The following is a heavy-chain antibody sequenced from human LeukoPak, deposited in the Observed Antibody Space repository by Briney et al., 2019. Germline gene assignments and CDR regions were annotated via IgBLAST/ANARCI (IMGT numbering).Heavy chain of an antibody. Sequence: GGSLRLSCAASGFNISSYVLHWVRQAPGKGLEYVSAISSYGVNTFYAKSVKGRFTISRDNSKNTLYLQMGSLRAEDMAVYYCASVSVSGGRNGLDIWGQGTMVIVSS. CDR1: GFNISSYV. V-gene: IGHV3-64*01. CDR2: ISSYGVNT. CDR3: ASVSVSGGRNGLDI. D-gene: IGHD2-8*01. J-gene: IGHJ3*02.